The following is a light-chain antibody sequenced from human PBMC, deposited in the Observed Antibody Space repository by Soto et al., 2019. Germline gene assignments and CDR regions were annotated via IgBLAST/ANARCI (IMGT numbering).Light chain of an antibody. V-gene: IGLV2-14*01. Sequence: SALTQPASVCGSPGQSITISCTGTSSDVGGYNYVAWYQQHPDKAPKLLIYDVSNRPSGVSIRFSGSKSGNTASLTISGLLPEDEADYYCTSYTSISTYVFGTGTKVTVL. CDR1: SSDVGGYNY. CDR3: TSYTSISTYV. J-gene: IGLJ1*01. CDR2: DVS.